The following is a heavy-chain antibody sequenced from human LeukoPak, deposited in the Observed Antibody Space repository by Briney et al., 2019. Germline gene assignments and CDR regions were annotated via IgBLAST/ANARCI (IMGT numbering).Heavy chain of an antibody. CDR1: GFTFDDYG. CDR2: INWNGGST. V-gene: IGHV3-20*04. Sequence: GGSLRLSCAASGFTFDDYGMSWVRQAPGKGLEWVSGINWNGGSTGYADSVKGRFTISRDNAKNSLYLQMSSLRAEDTALYYCARWYDSSGYYYVFSYFDYWGQGTLVTVSS. CDR3: ARWYDSSGYYYVFSYFDY. J-gene: IGHJ4*02. D-gene: IGHD3-22*01.